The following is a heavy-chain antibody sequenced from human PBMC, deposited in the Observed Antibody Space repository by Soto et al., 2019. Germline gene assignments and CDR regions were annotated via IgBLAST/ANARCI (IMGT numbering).Heavy chain of an antibody. V-gene: IGHV2-5*02. Sequence: SGPTLVNPTQTLTLTCTFSGFSLSTSGVGVGWIRQPPGKALEWLALIYWDDDKRYSPSLKSRLTITKDTSKNQVVLTMTNMDPVDTATFYCAHKPFEYSSPPGWFAPWGRGTLVPVSS. CDR3: AHKPFEYSSPPGWFAP. CDR1: GFSLSTSGVG. D-gene: IGHD6-13*01. J-gene: IGHJ5*02. CDR2: IYWDDDK.